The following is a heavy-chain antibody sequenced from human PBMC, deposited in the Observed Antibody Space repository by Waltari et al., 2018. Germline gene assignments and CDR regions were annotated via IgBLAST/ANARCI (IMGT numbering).Heavy chain of an antibody. D-gene: IGHD6-6*01. Sequence: QVQLQESGPGLVKPSETLSLTCTVSGGSISSYYWSWIRQPAGKGLEWIGRIYTSGSTHSTASLQTRVTMSVATSKNRISLKLSAVTAADTAVYDWARAHLRPEGAAPRAWWFDPWGQGTLVTVSS. CDR2: IYTSGST. CDR3: ARAHLRPEGAAPRAWWFDP. J-gene: IGHJ5*02. CDR1: GGSISSYY. V-gene: IGHV4-4*07.